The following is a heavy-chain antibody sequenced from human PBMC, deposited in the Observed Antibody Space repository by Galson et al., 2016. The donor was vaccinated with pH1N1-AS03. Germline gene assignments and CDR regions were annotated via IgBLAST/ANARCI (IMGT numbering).Heavy chain of an antibody. V-gene: IGHV1-69*13. J-gene: IGHJ3*02. CDR1: GGTFSSYA. CDR3: ARAPTYYFGLRAALDI. D-gene: IGHD3-10*01. Sequence: SVKVSCKASGGTFSSYAISWVRQAPGQGLEWMGGIIPIFGTANYAQKFQGRVTVTADESTTTVYMELSSLRSEDTAVYYCARAPTYYFGLRAALDIWGQGTMVTVSS. CDR2: IIPIFGTA.